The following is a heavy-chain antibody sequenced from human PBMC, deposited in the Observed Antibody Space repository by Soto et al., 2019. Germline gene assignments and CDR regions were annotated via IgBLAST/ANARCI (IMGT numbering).Heavy chain of an antibody. CDR2: MNPNSGNT. V-gene: IGHV1-8*01. J-gene: IGHJ6*03. Sequence: ASVKVSCKASGYTFTSYDINWVRQATGQGLEWMGWMNPNSGNTGYAQKFQGRVTMTRNTSISTAYMELSSLRSEDTAVYYCARDGYAIFGVVTLYSYMDVWGKGITVTVSS. CDR1: GYTFTSYD. CDR3: ARDGYAIFGVVTLYSYMDV. D-gene: IGHD3-3*01.